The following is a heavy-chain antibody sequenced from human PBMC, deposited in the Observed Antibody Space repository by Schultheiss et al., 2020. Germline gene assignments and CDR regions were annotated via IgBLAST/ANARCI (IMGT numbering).Heavy chain of an antibody. CDR3: ASHNSWYYFDY. CDR2: IYYSGTT. CDR1: GGSISSSRFY. V-gene: IGHV4-39*01. D-gene: IGHD6-13*01. Sequence: SETLSLTCTVSGGSISSSRFYWGWIRQPPGKGLEWIGYIYYSGTTYYNPSLKSRVTISVDTSKNQFSLKLSSVTAADTAVYYCASHNSWYYFDYWGQGTLVTVSS. J-gene: IGHJ4*02.